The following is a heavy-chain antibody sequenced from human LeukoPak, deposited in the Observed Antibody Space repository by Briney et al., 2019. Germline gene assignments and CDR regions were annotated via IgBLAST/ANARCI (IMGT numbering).Heavy chain of an antibody. CDR2: IYYSGST. CDR3: ARGSAWFDP. J-gene: IGHJ5*02. CDR1: GGSISSSSYY. V-gene: IGHV4-39*07. Sequence: PSETLSLTCTVSGGSISSSSYYWGWIRQPPGKGLEWIGSIYYSGSTYYNPSLKSRVTISVDTSKNQFSLKLSSVTAADTAVYYCARGSAWFDPWGQETLVTVSS.